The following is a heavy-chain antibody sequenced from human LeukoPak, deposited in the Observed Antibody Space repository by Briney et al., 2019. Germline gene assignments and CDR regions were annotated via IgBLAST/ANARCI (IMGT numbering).Heavy chain of an antibody. J-gene: IGHJ6*03. Sequence: PGGSLRLSCAASGFTFSSYAMNWVRQAPGKGLEWVSSISSSGSYIYYADSVKGRFTISRDNAKNSLYLQMNSLRAEDTAVYYCASQRYYYYYYMDVWGKGTTVTVSS. CDR2: ISSSGSYI. CDR1: GFTFSSYA. V-gene: IGHV3-21*01. D-gene: IGHD2-2*01. CDR3: ASQRYYYYYYMDV.